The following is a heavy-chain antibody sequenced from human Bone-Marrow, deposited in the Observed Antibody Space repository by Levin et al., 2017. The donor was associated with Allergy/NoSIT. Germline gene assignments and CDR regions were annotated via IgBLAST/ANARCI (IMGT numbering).Heavy chain of an antibody. D-gene: IGHD3-16*02. V-gene: IGHV1-24*01. CDR1: GDTLSELS. J-gene: IGHJ4*02. Sequence: VASVKVSCKVSGDTLSELSMHWVRQAPGKGLEWMGGFEPEDGEPIYAQKFQGRLTMTDDTSTDTAYMELSSLSFEDSAVYFCSTARYHHTSRYQYYFDSWGQGTLVTVSS. CDR2: FEPEDGEP. CDR3: STARYHHTSRYQYYFDS.